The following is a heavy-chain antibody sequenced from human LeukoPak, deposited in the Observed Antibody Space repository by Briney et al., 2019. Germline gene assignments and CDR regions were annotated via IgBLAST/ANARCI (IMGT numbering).Heavy chain of an antibody. CDR1: GFTFSSYA. Sequence: PGGSLRLSCAASGFTFSSYAMSWVRQAPGKGLEWVSAISGSGGSTYYADPVKGRFTSSRDNSKNTLYLQMNSLRAEDTAVYYCAKDHGYYDSNDAFDIWGQGTMVTVSS. CDR2: ISGSGGST. D-gene: IGHD3-22*01. V-gene: IGHV3-23*01. J-gene: IGHJ3*02. CDR3: AKDHGYYDSNDAFDI.